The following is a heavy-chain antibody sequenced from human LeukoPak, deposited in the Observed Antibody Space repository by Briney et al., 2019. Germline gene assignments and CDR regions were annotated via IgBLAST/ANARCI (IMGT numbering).Heavy chain of an antibody. CDR3: AKDLSYAFDI. CDR2: ISASDVRT. V-gene: IGHV3-23*01. J-gene: IGHJ3*02. Sequence: PGGSLRLSCAASGFTFSSYAMSWVRQAPGKGLEWVSAISASDVRTYYADSVRGRFTISRDNSKNTLYLQMNSLRAEDTAVYFCAKDLSYAFDIWGQGTMVTVSS. CDR1: GFTFSSYA.